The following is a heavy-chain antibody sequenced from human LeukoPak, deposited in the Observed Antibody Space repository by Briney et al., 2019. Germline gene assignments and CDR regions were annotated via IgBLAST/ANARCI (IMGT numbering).Heavy chain of an antibody. CDR1: GYTFTSYG. J-gene: IGHJ6*03. CDR2: INAYNGNT. Sequence: ASVKVSCKASGYTFTSYGISWVRQAPGQGLEWMGWINAYNGNTNYAQKLQGRVTMTTDTSTSTAYMELRSLRSDDTAVYYCARVGGRLRFLEWLLRPYYYYYMDVWGKGTTVTVSS. CDR3: ARVGGRLRFLEWLLRPYYYYYMDV. D-gene: IGHD3-3*01. V-gene: IGHV1-18*01.